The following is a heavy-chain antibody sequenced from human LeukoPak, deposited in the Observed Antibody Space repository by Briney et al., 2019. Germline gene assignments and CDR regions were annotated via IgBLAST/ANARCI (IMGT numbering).Heavy chain of an antibody. D-gene: IGHD3-22*01. CDR3: ARDLYYDRSGQGYYYGMDV. V-gene: IGHV1-18*01. CDR2: ISAYNGNT. CDR1: GYTFTSYG. Sequence: GASVKVSCKASGYTFTSYGISWVRQAPGQGLEWMGWISAYNGNTNYAQKLQGRVTMTTDTSTSTAYMELRSLRSDDTAVYYCARDLYYDRSGQGYYYGMDVWGQGTTVTVSS. J-gene: IGHJ6*02.